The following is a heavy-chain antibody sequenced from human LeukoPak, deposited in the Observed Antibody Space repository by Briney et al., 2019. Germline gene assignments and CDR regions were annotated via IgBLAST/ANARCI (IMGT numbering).Heavy chain of an antibody. CDR3: TRDIRGYSGGWYLPSGYFQH. Sequence: GSLRLSCAASGFTLSSYGMHWVRQAPGKGLEWVAVIWYDGSNKYNADSVKGRFTISRDNSKNTLYLQMNSLRAEDTAVYYCTRDIRGYSGGWYLPSGYFQHWGQGTLVTVSS. CDR2: IWYDGSNK. D-gene: IGHD6-19*01. J-gene: IGHJ1*01. CDR1: GFTLSSYG. V-gene: IGHV3-33*01.